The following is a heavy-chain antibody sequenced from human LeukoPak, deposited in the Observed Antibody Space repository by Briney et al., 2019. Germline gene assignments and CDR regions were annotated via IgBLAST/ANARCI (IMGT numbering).Heavy chain of an antibody. V-gene: IGHV4-34*01. Sequence: SETLSLTCAVYGGSFSGYYWSWIRQPPGKGLEWIGEINHSGSTNYNPSLKSRVTISVDTSKNQFSLKLSSVTAADTAVYYCAKGSPPRAAAGTRGIYWGQGTLVTVSS. CDR3: AKGSPPRAAAGTRGIY. J-gene: IGHJ4*02. CDR2: INHSGST. D-gene: IGHD6-13*01. CDR1: GGSFSGYY.